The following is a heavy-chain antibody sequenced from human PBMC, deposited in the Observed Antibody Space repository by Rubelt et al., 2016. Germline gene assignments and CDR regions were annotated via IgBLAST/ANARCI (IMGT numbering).Heavy chain of an antibody. CDR1: GYTFTGYY. CDR2: INPNSGGT. D-gene: IGHD3-16*01. Sequence: QVQLVQSGAEVKKPGASVKVSCTASGYTFTGYYMHSVRQAPGQGLAWMGRINPNSGGTNYAQKFQGRVTMTRDTSISTAYMELSRLRSDDTAVYYGAREGGYYYGMDVWGQGTTVTVSS. V-gene: IGHV1-2*06. J-gene: IGHJ6*02. CDR3: AREGGYYYGMDV.